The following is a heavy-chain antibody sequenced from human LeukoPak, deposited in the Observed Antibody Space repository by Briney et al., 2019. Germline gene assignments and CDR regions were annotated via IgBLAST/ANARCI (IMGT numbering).Heavy chain of an antibody. CDR2: MYYSGST. J-gene: IGHJ3*02. Sequence: SETLSLTCTVSGGSFSSSSYYWGWIRQPPGKGLEWIVSMYYSGSTYYNASLRSRVTISVDTSKNQFFLKLSSVTAADTAVYYCARHFDRDGYKSNAFDIWGQGTMVTVSS. V-gene: IGHV4-39*01. CDR3: ARHFDRDGYKSNAFDI. D-gene: IGHD5-24*01. CDR1: GGSFSSSSYY.